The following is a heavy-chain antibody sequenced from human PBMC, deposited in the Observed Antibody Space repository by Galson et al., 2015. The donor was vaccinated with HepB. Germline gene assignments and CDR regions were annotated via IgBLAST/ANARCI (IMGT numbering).Heavy chain of an antibody. Sequence: SLRLSCAASGFTFGDYAMSWFRQAPGKGLEWVGFIRSKAYGGTTEYAASVKGRFTISRDDSKSIAYLQMNSLKTEDTAVYYCTREDSGSYAGLNFDYWGQGTLVAVSS. CDR3: TREDSGSYAGLNFDY. J-gene: IGHJ4*02. D-gene: IGHD1-26*01. V-gene: IGHV3-49*03. CDR1: GFTFGDYA. CDR2: IRSKAYGGTT.